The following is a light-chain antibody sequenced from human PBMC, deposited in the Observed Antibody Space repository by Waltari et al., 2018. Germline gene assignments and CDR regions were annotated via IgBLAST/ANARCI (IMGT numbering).Light chain of an antibody. J-gene: IGKJ5*01. V-gene: IGKV3-11*01. CDR1: QNVINF. Sequence: EIVLTQSPATLSLSPGEGATLSCRASQNVINFLAWYQQKAGRAPRLLIYDTSKRATGVPTRFSGSGSGTDFTLTISSLEPEDFAVYYCQQHRNWPITFGHGHASRL. CDR2: DTS. CDR3: QQHRNWPIT.